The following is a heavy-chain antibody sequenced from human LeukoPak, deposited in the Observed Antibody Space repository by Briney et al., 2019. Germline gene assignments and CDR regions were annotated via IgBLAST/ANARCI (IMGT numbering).Heavy chain of an antibody. V-gene: IGHV4-4*07. CDR3: ARDSSYCSGGSCYSHYYYMDA. CDR2: IYTSGST. CDR1: GGSISSYY. Sequence: SETLSLTCTVSGGSISSYYWSWIRQPAGKGLEWIGRIYTSGSTNYNPSLKSRVTMSVDTSKNQFSLKLSSVTAADTAVYYCARDSSYCSGGSCYSHYYYMDAWGKGTMVTVSS. D-gene: IGHD2-15*01. J-gene: IGHJ6*03.